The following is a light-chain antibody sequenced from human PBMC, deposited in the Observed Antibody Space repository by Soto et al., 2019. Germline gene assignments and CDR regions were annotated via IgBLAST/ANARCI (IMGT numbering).Light chain of an antibody. V-gene: IGKV3-15*01. CDR2: GTS. J-gene: IGKJ1*01. Sequence: EIVLTQSPGTLSLSPGERATLSCRASQSVSSKYLAWYQQKPGHAPSLLVYGTSSGTPSRATGIPARFSGSGSGTEFTLTISSMQSEDFAVYYCQQYNNWPWTFGQGTKVDI. CDR1: QSVSSKY. CDR3: QQYNNWPWT.